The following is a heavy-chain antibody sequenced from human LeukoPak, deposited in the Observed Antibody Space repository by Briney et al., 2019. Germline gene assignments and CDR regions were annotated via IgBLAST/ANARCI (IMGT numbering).Heavy chain of an antibody. CDR1: GFTFSSYE. Sequence: GGSLRLSCAASGFTFSSYEMNWVRQAPGKGLEWVSYISSASSTMHYADSVKGRFTISRDNAKNSLYLQMNSLRSEDTAVYYCATYDNWVAGDVWGQGTTVSVSS. D-gene: IGHD1-20*01. CDR3: ATYDNWVAGDV. V-gene: IGHV3-48*03. J-gene: IGHJ6*02. CDR2: ISSASSTM.